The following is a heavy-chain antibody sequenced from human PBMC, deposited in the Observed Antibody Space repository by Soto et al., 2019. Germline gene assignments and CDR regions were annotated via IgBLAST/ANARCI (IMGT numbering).Heavy chain of an antibody. CDR3: AKEAGGRPYSSAAFDH. Sequence: EVQVLESGGGLVQPGGSLRLSCAASGFTFSSYAMSWVRQAPGKGLEWVSSISGSGGSTYYADSVKGRFTISRDNSKNTLYLQMNSLRDEDTAVYYCAKEAGGRPYSSAAFDHWGQGTLVTVST. CDR1: GFTFSSYA. V-gene: IGHV3-23*01. J-gene: IGHJ4*02. D-gene: IGHD6-25*01. CDR2: ISGSGGST.